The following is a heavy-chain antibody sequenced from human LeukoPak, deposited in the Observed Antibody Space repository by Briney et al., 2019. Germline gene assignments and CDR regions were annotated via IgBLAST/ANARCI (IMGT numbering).Heavy chain of an antibody. V-gene: IGHV3-74*01. Sequence: PGGSLRLSCAASGYTFSSYWMHWVRQAPGKGLVWVSRINSDGRSTSYADSVKGRFTISRDNAKNTLYLQMNSLRAEDTAVYYCARDDILTGTDYWGQGTLVTVSS. CDR1: GYTFSSYW. CDR3: ARDDILTGTDY. CDR2: INSDGRST. J-gene: IGHJ4*02. D-gene: IGHD3-9*01.